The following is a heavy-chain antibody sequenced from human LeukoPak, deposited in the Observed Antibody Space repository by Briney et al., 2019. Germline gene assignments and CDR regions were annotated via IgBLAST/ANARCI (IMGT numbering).Heavy chain of an antibody. CDR3: ARDLISGPATHDP. J-gene: IGHJ5*02. CDR2: IYSGGST. V-gene: IGHV3-66*01. Sequence: GGSLRLSCAASGFTFSTYNMNWVRQAPGKGLEWVSVIYSGGSTYFADSVKGRFTISRDNSKNTLSLQMNSLRAEDTAVYYCARDLISGPATHDPWGQGALVTVSS. CDR1: GFTFSTYN. D-gene: IGHD2-15*01.